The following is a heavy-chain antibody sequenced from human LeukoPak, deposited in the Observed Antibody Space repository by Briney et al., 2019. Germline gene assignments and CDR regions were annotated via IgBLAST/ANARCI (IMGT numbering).Heavy chain of an antibody. CDR2: IIHIIGLA. Sequence: ASVKVSCKASGGTFSSYAISWVRQAPGQGLEWMGRIIHIIGLANYAQKFQGRVTITAVKSTSTAYMELSSLRSEDTAVYYCASSPIAVAARKLSGMDVWGQGTRVTVSS. V-gene: IGHV1-69*04. D-gene: IGHD6-19*01. CDR3: ASSPIAVAARKLSGMDV. J-gene: IGHJ6*02. CDR1: GGTFSSYA.